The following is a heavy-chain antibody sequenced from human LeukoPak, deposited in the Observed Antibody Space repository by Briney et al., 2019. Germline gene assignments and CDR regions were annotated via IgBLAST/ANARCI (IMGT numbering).Heavy chain of an antibody. Sequence: ASVKVSCKASGYTFTGYYMHWVRQAPGQGLEWMGWINPNSGGTNYAQKFQGRVTMTRDTSISTAYMELSRLRPDDTAVYYCARLESVAGPTNWFDPWGQGTLVTVSS. CDR2: INPNSGGT. CDR1: GYTFTGYY. D-gene: IGHD6-19*01. V-gene: IGHV1-2*02. J-gene: IGHJ5*02. CDR3: ARLESVAGPTNWFDP.